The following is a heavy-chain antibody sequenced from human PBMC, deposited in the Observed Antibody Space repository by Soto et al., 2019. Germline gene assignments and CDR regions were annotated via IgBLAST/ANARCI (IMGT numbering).Heavy chain of an antibody. CDR3: ARDWGALTGTLDY. D-gene: IGHD1-7*01. CDR2: XXXXXXNT. J-gene: IGHJ4*02. Sequence: GASVKVSCKASGHTFTSYGISWVRQAPGQGLEWMGXXXXXXXNTNYAQKLQGRVTMTTDTSTSTAYMELRSLRSDDTAVYYCARDWGALTGTLDYWGQGTLVTVSS. CDR1: GHTFTSYG. V-gene: IGHV1-18*01.